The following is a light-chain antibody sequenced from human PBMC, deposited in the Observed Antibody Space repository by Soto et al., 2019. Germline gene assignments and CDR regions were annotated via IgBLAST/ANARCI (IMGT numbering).Light chain of an antibody. V-gene: IGKV3-15*01. CDR2: SAS. Sequence: EIVMTQSPATLSVSPGERATLSCRASQSVSSYLAWYQQKPGQAPRLLIYSASTRATGIPARFSGSGSGTDFTLTISSLQSEDFAVYYCQQYNNWPPLTFGGGTKVEI. CDR1: QSVSSY. CDR3: QQYNNWPPLT. J-gene: IGKJ4*01.